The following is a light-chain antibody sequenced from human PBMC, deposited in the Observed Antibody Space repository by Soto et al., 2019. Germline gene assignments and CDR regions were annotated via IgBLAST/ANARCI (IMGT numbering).Light chain of an antibody. Sequence: QSALTQPPSVSGAPGQRVTISCTGRSSNIGAGYDVHWYQQLPGTAPKVLIYGNINRPSGVPDRFSGSKSGTSASLAITGLQAEDEADYYCQSYDNSLSAYVFGPGTKVTVL. CDR3: QSYDNSLSAYV. CDR2: GNI. V-gene: IGLV1-40*01. J-gene: IGLJ1*01. CDR1: SSNIGAGYD.